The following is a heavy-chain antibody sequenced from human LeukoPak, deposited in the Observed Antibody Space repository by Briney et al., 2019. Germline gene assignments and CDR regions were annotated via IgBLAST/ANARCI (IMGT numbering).Heavy chain of an antibody. J-gene: IGHJ4*02. CDR3: ARVQDYGDYRFDY. CDR1: GGAFSGYY. D-gene: IGHD4-17*01. V-gene: IGHV4-34*01. Sequence: PSETLSLTCAVYGGAFSGYYWSWIRQPPGKGLEWIGEINHSGSTNYNPSLKSRVTISVDTSKNQFSLKLSSVTAADTAVYYCARVQDYGDYRFDYWGQGTLVTVSS. CDR2: INHSGST.